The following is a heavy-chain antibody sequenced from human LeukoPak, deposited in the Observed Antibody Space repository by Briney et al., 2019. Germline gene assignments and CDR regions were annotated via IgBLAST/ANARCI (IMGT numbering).Heavy chain of an antibody. Sequence: PGGSLRLSCAASGFLVSDNYMHWLRQAPGKGLEWVSVLYTGGSTYYADSGKGRFTISRDNSKNTLYLQMNSLRVEDTALYYCAKDLHYYVAMDVWGQGTTVTVSS. V-gene: IGHV3-53*01. CDR1: GFLVSDNY. CDR3: AKDLHYYVAMDV. D-gene: IGHD3-10*02. J-gene: IGHJ6*02. CDR2: LYTGGST.